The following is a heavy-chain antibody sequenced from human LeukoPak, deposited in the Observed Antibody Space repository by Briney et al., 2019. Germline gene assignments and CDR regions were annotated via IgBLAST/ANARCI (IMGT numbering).Heavy chain of an antibody. CDR2: IKSKTDGGTT. J-gene: IGHJ4*02. Sequence: GGSLRLSCAASGFTFSNAWMSWVRQAPGKGLEWVGRIKSKTDGGTTDYAAPVKGRFTISRDDSKNTLYLQMNSLKTEDTAVYYCTTGVGYSGYDLRSGGHWGQGTLVTVSS. V-gene: IGHV3-15*01. CDR1: GFTFSNAW. CDR3: TTGVGYSGYDLRSGGH. D-gene: IGHD5-12*01.